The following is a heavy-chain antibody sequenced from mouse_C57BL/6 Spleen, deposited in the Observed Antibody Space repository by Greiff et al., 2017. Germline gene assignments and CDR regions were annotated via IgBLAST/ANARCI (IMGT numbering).Heavy chain of an antibody. CDR3: ARSDCYYGYYAMDY. V-gene: IGHV1-54*01. CDR2: INPGGGGT. D-gene: IGHD2-3*01. Sequence: VQLQQSGAELVRPGTSVKVSCKASGYAFTNYLIEWVKQRPGQGLEWIGVINPGGGGTNYNEKFKGKATLTAYKSSSTAYMQLSSLTSEDSAVYFCARSDCYYGYYAMDYWGQGTSVTVSS. CDR1: GYAFTNYL. J-gene: IGHJ4*01.